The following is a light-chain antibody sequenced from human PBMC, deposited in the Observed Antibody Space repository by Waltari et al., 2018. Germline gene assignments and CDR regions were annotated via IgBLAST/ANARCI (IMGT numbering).Light chain of an antibody. J-gene: IGLJ3*02. CDR3: CTYAGSYTQVV. CDR2: DVY. Sequence: SALTHPRSVSGSPGQSVTIACTGTSTDIGGYNSVSCYQPPPGKAPTLMIFDVYKPPSGVPDRFSGSKSGNTASLTISGLQPEDEADYYCCTYAGSYTQVVFGGGTKLTVL. V-gene: IGLV2-11*01. CDR1: STDIGGYNS.